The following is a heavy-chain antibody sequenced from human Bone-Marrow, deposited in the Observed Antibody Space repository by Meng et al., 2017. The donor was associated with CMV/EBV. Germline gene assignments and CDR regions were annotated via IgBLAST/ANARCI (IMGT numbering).Heavy chain of an antibody. CDR2: MNPNSGNT. CDR1: GYTFTSYD. D-gene: IGHD1-26*01. J-gene: IGHJ4*02. V-gene: IGHV1-8*03. CDR3: ARVGSYSGSYPYFDY. Sequence: ASVKVSCKASGYTFTSYDINWVRQATGQGLEWMGWMNPNSGNTGYAQKFQGRVTITRNTSISTAYMELRSLRSDDTAVYYCARVGSYSGSYPYFDYWGQGPLVTVSS.